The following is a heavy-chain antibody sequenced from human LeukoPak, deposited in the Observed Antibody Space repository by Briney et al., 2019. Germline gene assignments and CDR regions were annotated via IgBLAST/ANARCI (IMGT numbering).Heavy chain of an antibody. Sequence: PGGSLRLSCAASGFTFSDYYMSWIRQAPGKGLEWVSYISSSGSTIYYADSVKGRFTISRDNSKNTLYLQMNSLRAEDTAVYYCARGGLGYCSGGSCSYYYYMDVWGKGTTVTISS. CDR2: ISSSGSTI. CDR1: GFTFSDYY. J-gene: IGHJ6*03. V-gene: IGHV3-11*04. CDR3: ARGGLGYCSGGSCSYYYYMDV. D-gene: IGHD2-15*01.